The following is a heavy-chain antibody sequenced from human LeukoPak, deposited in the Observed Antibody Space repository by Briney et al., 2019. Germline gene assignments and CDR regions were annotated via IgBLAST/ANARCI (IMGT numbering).Heavy chain of an antibody. CDR1: GFIFSNYA. CDR2: IWHDGATK. V-gene: IGHV3-33*01. Sequence: GTSLRLSCKTSGFIFSNYAMHWVRQAPGKGLDWVAMIWHDGATKFYADSVKGRFTISRDNSKDTLYLQMDSLRAEDTAVYYCARDTVRYRSSTSCYGFIDYWGQGTLATVSS. D-gene: IGHD2-2*01. CDR3: ARDTVRYRSSTSCYGFIDY. J-gene: IGHJ4*02.